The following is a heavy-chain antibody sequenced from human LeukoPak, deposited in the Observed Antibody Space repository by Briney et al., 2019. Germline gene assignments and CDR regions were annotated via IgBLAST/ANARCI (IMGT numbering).Heavy chain of an antibody. CDR3: ARYVPVRTGTTRASFDY. V-gene: IGHV4-34*01. CDR1: GGSFSDYD. D-gene: IGHD1-1*01. J-gene: IGHJ4*02. Sequence: SETLSLTCAVSGGSFSDYDWSWIRQPPGKGLEWIGEINQSGDTNCDPSLKSRVTMSIDTSKSQFSLNLRSVTAADTAVYYCARYVPVRTGTTRASFDYWGQGTLVTVSS. CDR2: INQSGDT.